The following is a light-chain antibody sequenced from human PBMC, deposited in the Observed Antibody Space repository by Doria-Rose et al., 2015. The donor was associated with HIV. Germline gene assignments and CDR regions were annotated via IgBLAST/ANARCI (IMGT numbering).Light chain of an antibody. Sequence: TQSPSSLSASVGDRVTITCRASQSISSYLNRYQQNPGKAPKLLIYAASSLQSGVPSRSSGSGSGTDFTLTISSLQPEDFATYYCQQSYSTSVTFGQGTKLEIK. CDR2: AAS. CDR3: QQSYSTSVT. V-gene: IGKV1-39*01. CDR1: QSISSY. J-gene: IGKJ2*01.